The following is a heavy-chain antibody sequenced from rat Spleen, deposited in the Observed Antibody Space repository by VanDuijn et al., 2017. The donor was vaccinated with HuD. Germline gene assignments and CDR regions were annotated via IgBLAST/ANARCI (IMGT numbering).Heavy chain of an antibody. CDR3: ARRTLGAHWYFDF. V-gene: IGHV5S13*01. D-gene: IGHD5-1*01. CDR2: ISTGGGNT. J-gene: IGHJ1*01. Sequence: EVQLVESGGGLVQPGRSLKLSCAASGFTFSNYGMAWVRQAPTKGLEWVASISTGGGNTYYRDSVTGRFTISRDNAKSTLYLQMDSLRSEDTATYYCARRTLGAHWYFDFWGPGTMVTVSS. CDR1: GFTFSNYG.